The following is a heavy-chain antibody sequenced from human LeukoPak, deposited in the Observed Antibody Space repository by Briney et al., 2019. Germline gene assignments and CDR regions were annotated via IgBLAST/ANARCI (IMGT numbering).Heavy chain of an antibody. V-gene: IGHV3-48*01. CDR1: GFTFSSYS. CDR2: ISSSSSTI. Sequence: GGSLRLSCAASGFTFSSYSMNWVRQAPGKGLEWVSYISSSSSTIYYADSAKGRFTISRDNAKNSLYLQMNSLRAEDTAVYYCARDRRAYSGSSRVWAFDYWGQGTLVTVSS. D-gene: IGHD6-6*01. J-gene: IGHJ4*02. CDR3: ARDRRAYSGSSRVWAFDY.